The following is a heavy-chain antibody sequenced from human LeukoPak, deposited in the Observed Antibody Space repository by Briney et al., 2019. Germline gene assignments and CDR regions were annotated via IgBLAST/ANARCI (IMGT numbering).Heavy chain of an antibody. Sequence: GGSLRLSCAASGFTFDDYGMTWVRQAPGKGLEWVANIKQDGSEKYYVDSVKGRFTISRDNAKNSLYLQMNSLKAEDTSVYYCARGRNLGNLGHYYYMDVWGEGTTVTISS. J-gene: IGHJ6*03. CDR2: IKQDGSEK. CDR3: ARGRNLGNLGHYYYMDV. D-gene: IGHD7-27*01. V-gene: IGHV3-7*01. CDR1: GFTFDDYG.